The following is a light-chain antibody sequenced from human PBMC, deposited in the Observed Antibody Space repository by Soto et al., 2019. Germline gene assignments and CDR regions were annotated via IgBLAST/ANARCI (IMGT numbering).Light chain of an antibody. CDR1: SSDIGVYNY. CDR3: SSYAGSNTFV. Sequence: QSALTQPASVSGSPGQSIAISCTGTSSDIGVYNYVSWYQQHPGKAPKLMIYEVSKRPSGVPDRFSGSKSGNTASLTVSGLQAEDEADYYCSSYAGSNTFVFATGTKVTVL. J-gene: IGLJ1*01. V-gene: IGLV2-8*01. CDR2: EVS.